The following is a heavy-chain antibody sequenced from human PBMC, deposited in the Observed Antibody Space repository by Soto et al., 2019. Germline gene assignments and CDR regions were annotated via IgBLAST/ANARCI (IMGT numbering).Heavy chain of an antibody. V-gene: IGHV1-24*01. J-gene: IGHJ4*02. D-gene: IGHD6-19*01. Sequence: QVQLVQAGAEVKKPGASVKVSCKVSGYTLTELSMHWVRQAPGKGLEWMGVFDPEDGETIYAQKFQGRVTMTEDTSIDTAYLEVSSLRSEDTAVDYCSKGQWLLPGRYWGQGTLGTVAS. CDR3: SKGQWLLPGRY. CDR1: GYTLTELS. CDR2: FDPEDGET.